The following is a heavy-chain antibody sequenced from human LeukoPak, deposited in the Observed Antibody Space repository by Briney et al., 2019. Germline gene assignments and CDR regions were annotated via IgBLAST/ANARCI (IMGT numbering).Heavy chain of an antibody. D-gene: IGHD4-23*01. V-gene: IGHV4-34*01. J-gene: IGHJ4*02. Sequence: SETLSLTCAVSGGSFFGSHWIWIRQSPEKGLECIGEINHSGRTNYNPSLKSRVTISVDTSKSQFFLKLTSVTAADTAVYYCARDPTTVVTLPYYFDFWGQGTLVTVSA. CDR1: GGSFFGSH. CDR2: INHSGRT. CDR3: ARDPTTVVTLPYYFDF.